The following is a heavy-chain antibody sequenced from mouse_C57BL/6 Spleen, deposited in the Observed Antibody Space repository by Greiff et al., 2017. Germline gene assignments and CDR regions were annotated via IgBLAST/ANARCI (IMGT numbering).Heavy chain of an antibody. Sequence: QVQLQQSGAELVKPGASAKLSCKASGYTFNSYWMHWVKQRPGQGLEWIGMIHPNSGSTNYNEKFKSKATLTVDKSSSTAYMQLSSLTSEYSAVYDCARPYINDYEVYVDYWGQGTILTVAS. J-gene: IGHJ2*01. CDR2: IHPNSGST. CDR1: GYTFNSYW. CDR3: ARPYINDYEVYVDY. D-gene: IGHD2-4*01. V-gene: IGHV1-64*01.